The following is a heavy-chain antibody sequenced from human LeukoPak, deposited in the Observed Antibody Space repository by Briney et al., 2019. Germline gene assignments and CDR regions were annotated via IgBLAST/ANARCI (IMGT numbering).Heavy chain of an antibody. CDR2: ISAYNGNT. CDR3: ARDHWGIVGASPFDY. J-gene: IGHJ4*02. V-gene: IGHV1-18*01. D-gene: IGHD1-26*01. CDR1: GYTFTSYG. Sequence: VASVKVSCKASGYTFTSYGISWVRQAPGQGLEWMGWISAYNGNTNYAQKLQGRVTMTTDTSTSTAYMELRSLRSDDTAVYYCARDHWGIVGASPFDYWGQGTLITVSS.